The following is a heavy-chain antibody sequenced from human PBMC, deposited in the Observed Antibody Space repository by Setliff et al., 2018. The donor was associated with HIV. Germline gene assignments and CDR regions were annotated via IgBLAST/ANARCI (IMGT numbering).Heavy chain of an antibody. J-gene: IGHJ4*02. CDR1: GYTFTSYG. V-gene: IGHV1-69*06. CDR3: ARELKGVYDSWSSSDPPYYFDN. CDR2: IIPFFGTL. Sequence: SVKVSCKASGYTFTSYGISWVRQAPGQGLEWMGRIIPFFGTLNYARKFQGRLTITADKSTSTAYMELSSLRSEDTAVYYCARELKGVYDSWSSSDPPYYFDNWGQGTLVTVSS. D-gene: IGHD3-3*01.